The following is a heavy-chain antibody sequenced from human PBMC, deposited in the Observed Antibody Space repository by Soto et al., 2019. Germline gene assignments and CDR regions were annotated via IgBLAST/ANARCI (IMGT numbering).Heavy chain of an antibody. CDR3: AHRRLGGWYLDLDY. J-gene: IGHJ4*02. D-gene: IGHD6-19*01. Sequence: QITLKESGPTLVKPTQTLTLTCTVSGFSLSTDDVGVAWIRQPPGKALEWLGLIYWDDDKRYSPSLKSRLTITRDASNNQVVLTMTNMDPADTATYYCAHRRLGGWYLDLDYWGQGALVTVSS. V-gene: IGHV2-5*02. CDR1: GFSLSTDDVG. CDR2: IYWDDDK.